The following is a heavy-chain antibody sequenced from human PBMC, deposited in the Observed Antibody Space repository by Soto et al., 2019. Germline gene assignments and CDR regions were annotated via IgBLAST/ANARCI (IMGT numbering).Heavy chain of an antibody. D-gene: IGHD3-16*01. V-gene: IGHV4-59*01. Sequence: PSETLSLTCTVSGGSISSYYWSWIRQPPGKGLEWIGYIYYSGSTNYNPSLKSRVTISVDTSKKQFSLKLSSVTAADTAVYYCARVSSRMINAFDIWGQGTMVTVSS. J-gene: IGHJ3*02. CDR2: IYYSGST. CDR1: GGSISSYY. CDR3: ARVSSRMINAFDI.